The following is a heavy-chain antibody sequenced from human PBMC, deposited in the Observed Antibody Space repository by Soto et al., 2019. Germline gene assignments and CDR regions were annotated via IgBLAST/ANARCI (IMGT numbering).Heavy chain of an antibody. CDR3: AKDKYCSGGSCYHAADY. D-gene: IGHD2-15*01. CDR2: ISWDGGST. J-gene: IGHJ4*02. Sequence: PGGSLRLACAASGFTFDDYAMHWVRQAPGKGLEWVSLISWDGGSTYYADSVKGRFTISXXXSXXSXXLXXNXXRAXDTAAYYCAKDKYCSGGSCYHAADYWGQGT. CDR1: GFTFDDYA. V-gene: IGHV3-43D*04.